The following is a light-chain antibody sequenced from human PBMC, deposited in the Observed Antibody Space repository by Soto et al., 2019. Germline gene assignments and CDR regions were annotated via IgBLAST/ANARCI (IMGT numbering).Light chain of an antibody. Sequence: QSALTQPASVSWSPGQSITISCTGTSSDVGGYNYVSWYQQHPGKAPKLMIYDVSNRPSGVSNRFSGSKSGNTASLTISGLQAEDEADYYCSSYTSSSTPCVFGTGTKVTVL. V-gene: IGLV2-14*01. CDR2: DVS. CDR1: SSDVGGYNY. J-gene: IGLJ1*01. CDR3: SSYTSSSTPCV.